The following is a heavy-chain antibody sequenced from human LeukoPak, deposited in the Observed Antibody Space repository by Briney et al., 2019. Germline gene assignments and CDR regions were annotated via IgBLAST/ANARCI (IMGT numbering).Heavy chain of an antibody. D-gene: IGHD2/OR15-2a*01. CDR3: ARNILGPQDFDY. V-gene: IGHV1-18*01. CDR1: GYTFTSYG. Sequence: ASVKVSCKASGYTFTSYGISWVRQAPGQGLEWMGWISAYNGNTNYAQKLQGRVTMTTDTSTSTAYMDLRSLRSDDTAVYYCARNILGPQDFDYWGQGTLVTVSS. J-gene: IGHJ4*02. CDR2: ISAYNGNT.